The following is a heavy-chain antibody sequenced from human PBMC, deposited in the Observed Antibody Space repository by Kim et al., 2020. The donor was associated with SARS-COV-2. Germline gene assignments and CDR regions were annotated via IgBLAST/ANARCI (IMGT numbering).Heavy chain of an antibody. CDR3: AKATYYDDSSGYYLDY. V-gene: IGHV3-9*01. J-gene: IGHJ4*02. Sequence: VKGRFTISRDNAKNSLYLKMNSLGAEDTALYYCAKATYYDDSSGYYLDYWGQGTLVTVSS. D-gene: IGHD3-22*01.